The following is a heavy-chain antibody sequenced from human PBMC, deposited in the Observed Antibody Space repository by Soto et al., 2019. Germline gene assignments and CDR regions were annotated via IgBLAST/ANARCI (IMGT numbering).Heavy chain of an antibody. CDR1: VYGLTVVF. V-gene: IGHV1-2*04. Sequence: ASVKGACKGAVYGLTVVFGGCGRHTNGKGLEWMGGFDPDGGETNYAQKFQGWVTMTRDTSISTAYMELSRLRSDDTAVYYCARVRREYSGYDWENDAFDIWGQGTMVIGSS. CDR3: ARVRREYSGYDWENDAFDI. D-gene: IGHD5-12*01. J-gene: IGHJ3*02. CDR2: FDPDGGET.